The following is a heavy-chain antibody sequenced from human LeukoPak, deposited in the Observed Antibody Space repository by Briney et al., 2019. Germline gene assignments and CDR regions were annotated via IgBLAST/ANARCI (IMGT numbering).Heavy chain of an antibody. Sequence: GGSLRLSCAASGFTFSSYGMHWVRQAPGKGLEWVAVIWYDGSNKYYADSVMGRFTISRDNSKNTLYLQMSSLRGDDTAMYYCVKENILTGRYPHSFDYWGQGTLVTVSS. CDR3: VKENILTGRYPHSFDY. CDR2: IWYDGSNK. J-gene: IGHJ4*02. CDR1: GFTFSSYG. V-gene: IGHV3-30*02. D-gene: IGHD3-9*01.